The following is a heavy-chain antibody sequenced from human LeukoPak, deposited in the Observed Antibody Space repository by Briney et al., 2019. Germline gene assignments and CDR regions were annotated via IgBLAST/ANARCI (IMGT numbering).Heavy chain of an antibody. CDR3: AREGADILTGPDAFDI. D-gene: IGHD3-9*01. Sequence: PSETLSLTCTVSGDSISSYYWSWIRQPPGKGLEWIGYIYYSGSTNYNPSLKSRVTISVDTSKNQFSLKLSSVTAANTAVYYCAREGADILTGPDAFDIWGQGTMVTVSS. J-gene: IGHJ3*02. CDR2: IYYSGST. CDR1: GDSISSYY. V-gene: IGHV4-59*01.